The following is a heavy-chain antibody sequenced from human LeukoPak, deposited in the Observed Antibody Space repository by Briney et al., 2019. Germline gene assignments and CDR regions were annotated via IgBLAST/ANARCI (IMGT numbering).Heavy chain of an antibody. D-gene: IGHD5-18*01. J-gene: IGHJ4*02. Sequence: ASVKVSCKASGGTFSSYAISWVRQAPGQGLEWMGGIIPIFGTANYAQKFQGRVTITADESTGTAYMELSSLRSEDTAVYYCARSKEGSYGTRGGYYFDYWGQGTLVTVSS. CDR2: IIPIFGTA. CDR1: GGTFSSYA. CDR3: ARSKEGSYGTRGGYYFDY. V-gene: IGHV1-69*13.